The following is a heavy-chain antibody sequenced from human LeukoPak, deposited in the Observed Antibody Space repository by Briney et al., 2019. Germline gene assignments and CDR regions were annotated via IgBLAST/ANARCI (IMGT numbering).Heavy chain of an antibody. D-gene: IGHD3-10*01. CDR1: GYTFTGYY. CDR2: INPNSGGT. Sequence: ASVKVSCKASGYTFTGYYMHWVRQAPGQGLEWMGRINPNSGGTNYAQKFQGRVTMTRDTSISTAYMELCRLRSDDTAVYYCARLLWFGELLFSDYYYMDVWGKGTTVTVSS. J-gene: IGHJ6*03. CDR3: ARLLWFGELLFSDYYYMDV. V-gene: IGHV1-2*06.